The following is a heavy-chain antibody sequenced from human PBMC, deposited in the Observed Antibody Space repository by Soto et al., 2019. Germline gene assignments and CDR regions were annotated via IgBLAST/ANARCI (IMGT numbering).Heavy chain of an antibody. J-gene: IGHJ4*02. D-gene: IGHD2-21*02. CDR3: ATGIVVVTATQRKYYFDY. Sequence: ASETLSLTCTVSGGSISSSSYYWGWIRQPPGKGLEWIGSIYYSGSTYYNPSLKSRVTISVDTSKNQFSLKLSSVTAADTAVYYCATGIVVVTATQRKYYFDYWGQGTLVTVSS. CDR1: GGSISSSSYY. V-gene: IGHV4-39*01. CDR2: IYYSGST.